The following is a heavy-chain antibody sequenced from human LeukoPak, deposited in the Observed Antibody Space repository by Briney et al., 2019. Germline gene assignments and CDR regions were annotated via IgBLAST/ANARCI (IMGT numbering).Heavy chain of an antibody. CDR1: GFIFSSYP. V-gene: IGHV3-23*01. CDR3: AKALGFCSSTSGYYYFDF. CDR2: ISGSGGST. D-gene: IGHD2-2*01. Sequence: GGSLRLSCAASGFIFSSYPMSWVRQAPGKGLEWVSTISGSGGSTYYADSVKGRFTISRDNSKNTLYLQMYSLRAEDTAVYYCAKALGFCSSTSGYYYFDFWGQGTLDTVSS. J-gene: IGHJ4*02.